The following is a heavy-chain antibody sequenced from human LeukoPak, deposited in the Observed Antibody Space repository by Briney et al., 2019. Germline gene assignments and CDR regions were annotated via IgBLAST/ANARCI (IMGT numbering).Heavy chain of an antibody. CDR3: ARRARDGYNFDY. D-gene: IGHD5-24*01. Sequence: SETLSLTCTVSGGSISTYYWSWIRQPPRKGLEWIGYIHYSGSSNYNPSLKSRVSISVDTSKNQFSLKLRSVTAADTAVYYCARRARDGYNFDYWGQGTLVTVSS. CDR2: IHYSGSS. V-gene: IGHV4-59*08. CDR1: GGSISTYY. J-gene: IGHJ4*02.